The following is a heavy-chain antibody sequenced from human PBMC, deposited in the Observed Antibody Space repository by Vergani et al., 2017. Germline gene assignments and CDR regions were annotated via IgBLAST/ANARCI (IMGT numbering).Heavy chain of an antibody. D-gene: IGHD7-27*01. V-gene: IGHV1-69*08. CDR1: GGIFTSYT. CDR2: IITILGTA. Sequence: QVQLVQSGAEVKKPGSSVKVSCKASGGIFTSYTISWVRQAPGQGLEWMGRIITILGTANYAQKFQGRITITADKSTSTAYMELSSLSSEDTAVYYCARAPWGDWXFDLWGRGTLVTVSS. CDR3: ARAPWGDWXFDL. J-gene: IGHJ2*01.